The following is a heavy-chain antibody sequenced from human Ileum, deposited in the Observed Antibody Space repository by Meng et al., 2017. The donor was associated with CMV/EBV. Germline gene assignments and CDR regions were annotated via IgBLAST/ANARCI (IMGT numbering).Heavy chain of an antibody. CDR1: GNS. D-gene: IGHD2-2*02. CDR3: ARSLGYCSSTSCYTRVPRFDP. CDR2: IHHSGST. Sequence: GNSWRWIPPPPGKGLEWIGEIHHSGSTNSNPSLKSRVTISVDTSKNQFSLKLSSVTAADTAVYYCARSLGYCSSTSCYTRVPRFDPWGQGTLVTVSS. V-gene: IGHV4-34*01. J-gene: IGHJ5*02.